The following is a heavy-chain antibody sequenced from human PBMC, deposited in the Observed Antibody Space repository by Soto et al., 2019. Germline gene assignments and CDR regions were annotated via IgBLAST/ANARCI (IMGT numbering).Heavy chain of an antibody. V-gene: IGHV1-69*13. CDR1: GGTFSSYA. Sequence: ASVKVSCKASGGTFSSYAISWVRQAPGQGLEWMGGIIPILGTANYAQKFQGRVTITADESTSTAYMELSSLRSEDTAVYYCARGRSHYYLDYWGQGTLVTVSS. J-gene: IGHJ4*02. CDR2: IIPILGTA. CDR3: ARGRSHYYLDY.